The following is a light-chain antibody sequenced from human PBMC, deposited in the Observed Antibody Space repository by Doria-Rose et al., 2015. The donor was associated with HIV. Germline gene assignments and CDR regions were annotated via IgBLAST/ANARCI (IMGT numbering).Light chain of an antibody. Sequence: EIVLTQSPGTLSLSPGERATLSCRASQSVSANYLAWYQQRPGQSHRLLIYGASIRTTDIPDRFSGSGSGTDLTLTISRLEPEDFAVYYCRQYASSRTFGQGTKVEIK. J-gene: IGKJ1*01. CDR3: RQYASSRT. V-gene: IGKV3-20*01. CDR1: QSVSANY. CDR2: GAS.